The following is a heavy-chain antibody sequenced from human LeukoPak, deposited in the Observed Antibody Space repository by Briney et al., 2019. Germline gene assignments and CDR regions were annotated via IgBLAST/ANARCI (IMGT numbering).Heavy chain of an antibody. J-gene: IGHJ4*02. Sequence: SGGSLRLSCSASGFTFNSFALHWVRQAPGKGLEYVSSISSNGGNTYYADSVKGRFTISRDNPKNTLYLQMSSLRAEDTAVYYCVKEPKYCGGDCYPTYYFDYWGQGTLVTVSS. CDR2: ISSNGGNT. CDR1: GFTFNSFA. CDR3: VKEPKYCGGDCYPTYYFDY. D-gene: IGHD2-21*02. V-gene: IGHV3-64D*06.